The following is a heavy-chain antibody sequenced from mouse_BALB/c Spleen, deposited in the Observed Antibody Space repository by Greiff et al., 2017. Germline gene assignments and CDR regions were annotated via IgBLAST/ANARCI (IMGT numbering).Heavy chain of an antibody. J-gene: IGHJ3*01. Sequence: EVKLVESGGGLVQPGGSRKLSCAASGFTFSSFGMHWVRQAPEKGLEWVAYISSGSSTIYYADTVKGRFTISSNNPKNTLFLQMTSLRSEDTAMYYCARSPYGNYVWFAYWGQGTLVTVSA. V-gene: IGHV5-17*02. CDR1: GFTFSSFG. D-gene: IGHD2-1*01. CDR2: ISSGSSTI. CDR3: ARSPYGNYVWFAY.